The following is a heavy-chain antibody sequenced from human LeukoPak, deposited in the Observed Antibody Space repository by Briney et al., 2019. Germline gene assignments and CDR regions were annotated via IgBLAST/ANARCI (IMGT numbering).Heavy chain of an antibody. CDR3: ARDREYCSDGSCYVSFDY. D-gene: IGHD2-15*01. CDR1: GFTFSTYT. J-gene: IGHJ4*02. V-gene: IGHV3-21*01. Sequence: PGRSLRLSCAASGFTFSTYTINWVRQTPGKGLEWVSSISSSSSYIYYADSVKGRFTISRDNAKNSVYLQMNSLRAEDTAVYYCARDREYCSDGSCYVSFDYWGQGTLVTVSS. CDR2: ISSSSSYI.